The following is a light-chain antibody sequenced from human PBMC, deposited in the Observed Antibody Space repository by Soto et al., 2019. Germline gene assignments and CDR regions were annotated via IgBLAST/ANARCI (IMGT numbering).Light chain of an antibody. J-gene: IGKJ2*01. CDR3: QQYDNGPPYT. Sequence: DIVLTQSPATLSLSPGERATLSCRVSQGVSSYLAWYQQKPGQAPRLLIYGASSRATGIPARFSGSGSGTEFTLTISSLQSEDVAVYYCQQYDNGPPYTFGQGTKVDIK. V-gene: IGKV3-15*01. CDR1: QGVSSY. CDR2: GAS.